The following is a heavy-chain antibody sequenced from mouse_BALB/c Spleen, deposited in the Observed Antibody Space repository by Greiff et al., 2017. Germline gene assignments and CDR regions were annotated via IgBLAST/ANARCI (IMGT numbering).Heavy chain of an antibody. CDR1: GYSITSGYS. V-gene: IGHV3-1*02. J-gene: IGHJ1*01. Sequence: EVKLMESGPDLVKPSQSLSLTCTVTGYSITSGYSWHWIRQFPGNKLEWMGYIHYSGSSNYNPSLKSRISITRDTSKNQFFLQLNSVTTEDTATYYCARYWAYSPLWYFDVWGAGTTVTVSS. CDR2: IHYSGSS. CDR3: ARYWAYSPLWYFDV. D-gene: IGHD6-5*01.